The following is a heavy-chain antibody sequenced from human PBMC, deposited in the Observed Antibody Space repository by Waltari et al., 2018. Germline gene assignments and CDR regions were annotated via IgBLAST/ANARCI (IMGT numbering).Heavy chain of an antibody. CDR3: ACIGGYSSGSDAFDI. V-gene: IGHV3-72*01. J-gene: IGHJ3*02. Sequence: EVQLVESGGGLVQPGGSLRLSCAASGFTFSDHHMDWVRQAPGKGLEWVARIRRKANSYTTENAASVKGRFTISRDDSKDSLYLQMNSLKTEDTAVYFCACIGGYSSGSDAFDIWGQGTMVTVSS. D-gene: IGHD2-8*02. CDR1: GFTFSDHH. CDR2: IRRKANSYTT.